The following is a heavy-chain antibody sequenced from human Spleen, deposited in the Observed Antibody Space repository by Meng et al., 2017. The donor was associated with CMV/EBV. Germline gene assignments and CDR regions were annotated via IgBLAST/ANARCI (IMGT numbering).Heavy chain of an antibody. CDR2: ISYDGSNK. CDR1: GFTFGRYA. D-gene: IGHD2-15*01. Sequence: GESLKISCAASGFTFGRYAMHWVRQAPGKGLEWVAVISYDGSNKYYADSVKGRFTISRDNAKNSLYLQMNSVRADDTAVYYCEKDGGYYSSDYWGLGTLVTVSS. V-gene: IGHV3-30-3*01. CDR3: EKDGGYYSSDY. J-gene: IGHJ4*02.